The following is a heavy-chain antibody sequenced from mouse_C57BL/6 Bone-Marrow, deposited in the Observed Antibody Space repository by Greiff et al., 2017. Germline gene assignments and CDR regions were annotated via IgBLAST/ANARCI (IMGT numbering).Heavy chain of an antibody. CDR1: GYTFTSYW. CDR3: ARRTTVVPYAMDY. Sequence: QVQLQQPGTELVKPGASVKLSCKASGYTFTSYWMHWVKQKPGQGLEWIGNINPSNGGTNYNEKFKSKATLTVDKSSSTAYMQLSSLTSDDSAVYYCARRTTVVPYAMDYWGQGTSVTVSS. D-gene: IGHD1-1*01. J-gene: IGHJ4*01. V-gene: IGHV1-53*01. CDR2: INPSNGGT.